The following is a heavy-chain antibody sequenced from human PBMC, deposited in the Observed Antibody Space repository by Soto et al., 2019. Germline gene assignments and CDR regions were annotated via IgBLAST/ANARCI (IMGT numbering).Heavy chain of an antibody. CDR1: GAGDTFSNYG. D-gene: IGHD1-1*01. V-gene: IGHV1-69*01. CDR3: WRHDKTALPPLDS. J-gene: IGHJ4*02. Sequence: QVHLVQSGAEVKSPGSAVKVSCKVSGAGDTFSNYGLNWMRQAPGQGLEWMGGTIPAFGTANYAQKFQGIVTITAVSSTTPAYMELSTLISDDTAVYYCWRHDKTALPPLDSWGQGTLVSVSS. CDR2: TIPAFGTA.